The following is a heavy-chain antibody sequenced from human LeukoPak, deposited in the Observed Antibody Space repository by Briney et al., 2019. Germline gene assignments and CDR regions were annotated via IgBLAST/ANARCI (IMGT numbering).Heavy chain of an antibody. CDR3: AREGQWLPCFDY. D-gene: IGHD6-19*01. CDR2: IYHSGST. V-gene: IGHV4-38-2*02. Sequence: SETLSLTCSVSGYSVSSGYYWGWIRQPPGKGLEWIGSIYHSGSTYYNPSLKSRVTVSVDTSKNQFSLKLSSVTAADTAVYYCAREGQWLPCFDYWGQGTLVTVSS. J-gene: IGHJ4*02. CDR1: GYSVSSGYY.